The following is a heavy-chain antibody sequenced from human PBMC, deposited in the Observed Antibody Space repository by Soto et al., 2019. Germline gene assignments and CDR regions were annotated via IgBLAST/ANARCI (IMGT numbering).Heavy chain of an antibody. CDR1: GFTFSSYS. D-gene: IGHD3-3*01. J-gene: IGHJ6*03. CDR3: ARGITIFGVVITRDYYYYMDV. CDR2: ISSSSSTI. V-gene: IGHV3-48*01. Sequence: GGSLRLSCAASGFTFSSYSMNWVRQAPGKGLEWVSYISSSSSTIYYADSVKGRFTISRDNAKNSLYLQMNSLRAEDTAVYYSARGITIFGVVITRDYYYYMDVWGKGTTVTVSS.